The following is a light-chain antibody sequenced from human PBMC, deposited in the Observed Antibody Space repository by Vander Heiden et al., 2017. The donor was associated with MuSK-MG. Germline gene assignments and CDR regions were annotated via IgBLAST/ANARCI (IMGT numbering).Light chain of an antibody. CDR1: QSVLYRSNNKNY. CDR3: QHLKT. Sequence: DLVMTQSPDSLAVSLGERATINCKSSQSVLYRSNNKNYLAGYQQKPGQPPNLLIYWASNRESGVHDRFSVSGSGTDFTLTISSMEADDVEGHDGQHLKTFGHGTKVDIK. V-gene: IGKV4-1*01. J-gene: IGKJ3*01. CDR2: WAS.